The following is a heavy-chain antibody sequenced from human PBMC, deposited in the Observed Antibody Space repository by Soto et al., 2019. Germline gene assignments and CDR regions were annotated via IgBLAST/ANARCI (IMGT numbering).Heavy chain of an antibody. D-gene: IGHD3-10*01. V-gene: IGHV4-30-2*01. J-gene: IGHJ4*02. CDR2: IYHSGST. CDR1: GGSISSGVYS. CDR3: ASLNRDYYGSGSYYRSSLAPWYYFDY. Sequence: PSETLSLTCAVSGGSISSGVYSWSWIRQPPGKVLDWIGYIYHSGSTYYNPSLKSRVTISVDRSKNQFSLKLSSVTAADTAVYYCASLNRDYYGSGSYYRSSLAPWYYFDYWGQGTLVTVSS.